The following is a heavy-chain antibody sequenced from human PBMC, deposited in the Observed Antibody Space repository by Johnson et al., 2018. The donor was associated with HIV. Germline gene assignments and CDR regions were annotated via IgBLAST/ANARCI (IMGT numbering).Heavy chain of an antibody. Sequence: VQLVESGGGLVQPGGSLRLSCAASGFTFSSYGMSWVRQAPGQGLEWVSGVTGTGGDTYYAESVKGRFTISRDNSKNTLYLQMNKLRAEDTAVYFCASQVRGLRLGVDAFDIWGQGTMVTVSS. CDR1: GFTFSSYG. D-gene: IGHD3-16*01. CDR2: VTGTGGDT. V-gene: IGHV3-23*04. J-gene: IGHJ3*02. CDR3: ASQVRGLRLGVDAFDI.